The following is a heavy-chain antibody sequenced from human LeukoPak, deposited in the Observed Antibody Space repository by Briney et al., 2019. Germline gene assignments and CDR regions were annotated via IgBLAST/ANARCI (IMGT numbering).Heavy chain of an antibody. D-gene: IGHD6-13*01. CDR1: GFTFSSYA. Sequence: PGGSLRLSCAASGFTFSSYAMSWVRQAPGKGLEWVSAISGSGGSTYYADSVKGRFTISRDNSKNTLYLQMNSLRAEDTAVYYCAKHSYSSSWNYGMDVWGQGTTVTVSS. CDR3: AKHSYSSSWNYGMDV. CDR2: ISGSGGST. V-gene: IGHV3-23*01. J-gene: IGHJ6*02.